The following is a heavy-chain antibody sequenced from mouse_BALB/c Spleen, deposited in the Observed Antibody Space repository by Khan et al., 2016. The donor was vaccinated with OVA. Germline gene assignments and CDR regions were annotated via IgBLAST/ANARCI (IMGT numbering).Heavy chain of an antibody. V-gene: IGHV3-2*02. CDR2: ISYSGST. CDR3: ASELGRYYAMDY. J-gene: IGHJ4*01. Sequence: EVQLQESGPGLVKPSQSLSLTCTVTGYSITSDYAWNWIRQFPGNKLEWMGYISYSGSTTYNPSLKSRISITRDTSKNQFFLQLHSVTTEDTATYYCASELGRYYAMDYWGQGTSVTVSS. D-gene: IGHD4-1*01. CDR1: GYSITSDYA.